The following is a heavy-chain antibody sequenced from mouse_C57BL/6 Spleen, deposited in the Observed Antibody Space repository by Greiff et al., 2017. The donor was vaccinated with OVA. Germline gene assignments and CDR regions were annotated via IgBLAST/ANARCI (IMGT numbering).Heavy chain of an antibody. Sequence: QVQLQQSGAELVKPGDSVKISCKASGYAFSSYWMNWVKQRPGKGLEWIGQIYPGDGDTNYNGTFKGKAPLTADKSSSTAYMQLSSLTSEDSAVYFCARGTVVGAFDDWGKGTTLTVSS. V-gene: IGHV1-80*01. J-gene: IGHJ2*01. CDR1: GYAFSSYW. CDR3: ARGTVVGAFDD. CDR2: IYPGDGDT. D-gene: IGHD1-1*01.